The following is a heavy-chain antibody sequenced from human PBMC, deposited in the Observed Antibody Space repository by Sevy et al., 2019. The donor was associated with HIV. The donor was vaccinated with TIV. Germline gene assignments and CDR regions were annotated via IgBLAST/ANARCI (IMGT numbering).Heavy chain of an antibody. Sequence: GGSLRLSCAASGFTFSDYYMSWIRQAPGKGLEWVSYISSSGSTIYYADSVKGRFTISRDNAKNSRYLQMKSLRAEDTAVYYCARDDVRYYYGSGSYSDGMDVWGQGTTVTVSS. J-gene: IGHJ6*02. CDR2: ISSSGSTI. CDR1: GFTFSDYY. V-gene: IGHV3-11*01. CDR3: ARDDVRYYYGSGSYSDGMDV. D-gene: IGHD3-10*01.